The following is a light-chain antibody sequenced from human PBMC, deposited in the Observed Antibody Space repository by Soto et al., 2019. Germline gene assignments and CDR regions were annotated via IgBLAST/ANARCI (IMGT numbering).Light chain of an antibody. V-gene: IGLV2-14*01. Sequence: QSALTQPASVSGSPGQSVTISCTGTTSDVGGYISVSWYQQHPGKAPKLMIYEVSNRPSGVSNRFSGSKSGDTASLTISGLQAEDEADYYCQSYDSSLNDVVFGGGTKLTVL. J-gene: IGLJ2*01. CDR3: QSYDSSLNDVV. CDR1: TSDVGGYIS. CDR2: EVS.